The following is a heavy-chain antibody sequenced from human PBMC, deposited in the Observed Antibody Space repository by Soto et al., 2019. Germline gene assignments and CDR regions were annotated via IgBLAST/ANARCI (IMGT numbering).Heavy chain of an antibody. CDR3: ARDLGLLKSLFDY. CDR2: ISVSVDNT. J-gene: IGHJ4*02. CDR1: GFSFNIFN. D-gene: IGHD3-16*01. V-gene: IGHV3-21*01. Sequence: PCGSLILSYLASGFSFNIFNMNWIRPAPGRGLEWVASISVSVDNTYYGDAVQGRFTISRDNSKRSVFLDLSSLRVEDTAVYYCARDLGLLKSLFDYWGQGTLVTVSS.